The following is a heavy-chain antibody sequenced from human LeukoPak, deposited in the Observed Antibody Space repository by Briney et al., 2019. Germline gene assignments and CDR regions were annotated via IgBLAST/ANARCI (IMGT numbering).Heavy chain of an antibody. Sequence: SVKVSCKASGGTFSSYAISWVRQAPGQGLEWMGGIIPIFGTANYAQKFQGGVTITADESTSTAYMELSSLRSEDTAVYYCARGGTMVRGVPVHNWFDPWGQGTLVTVSS. CDR1: GGTFSSYA. D-gene: IGHD3-10*01. J-gene: IGHJ5*02. CDR2: IIPIFGTA. V-gene: IGHV1-69*01. CDR3: ARGGTMVRGVPVHNWFDP.